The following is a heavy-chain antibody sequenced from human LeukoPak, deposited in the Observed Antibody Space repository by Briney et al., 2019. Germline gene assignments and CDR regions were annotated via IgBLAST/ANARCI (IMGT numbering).Heavy chain of an antibody. J-gene: IGHJ4*02. V-gene: IGHV4-59*12. Sequence: SETLSLTCTVSGDSMRSYYWSWIRQPPGQGLEWIGYTSYIGITNYNPSLKSRVTISVDRSKNQVSLKLTSLTAADTAVYYCARTTDWGSPAYSDYWGQGTLVTVSS. D-gene: IGHD7-27*01. CDR1: GDSMRSYY. CDR2: TSYIGIT. CDR3: ARTTDWGSPAYSDY.